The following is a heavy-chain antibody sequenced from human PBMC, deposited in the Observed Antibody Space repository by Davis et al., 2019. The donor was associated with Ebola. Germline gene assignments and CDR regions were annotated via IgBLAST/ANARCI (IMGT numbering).Heavy chain of an antibody. Sequence: PGGSLRLSCAASGFTFSSYGMHWVRQAPGKGLEWVAVIWYDGSNKYYADSVKGRFTIPRDQSANTLYLQMSSLRAEDTALYYCAREGGTTSLGAFDIWGQGTMVIVSS. CDR1: GFTFSSYG. D-gene: IGHD1-7*01. J-gene: IGHJ3*02. V-gene: IGHV3-33*01. CDR2: IWYDGSNK. CDR3: AREGGTTSLGAFDI.